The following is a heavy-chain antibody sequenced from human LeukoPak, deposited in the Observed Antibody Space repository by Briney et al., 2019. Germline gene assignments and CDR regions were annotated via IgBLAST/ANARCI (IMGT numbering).Heavy chain of an antibody. Sequence: GRSLRLSCAASGFTFSSYAMHWVRQAPGKGLEWVSVIYSGGSTYYADSVKGRFTISRDNSKNTLYLQMNSLRAEDTAVYYCARRWESSTSDVSFDYWGQGTLVTVSS. J-gene: IGHJ4*02. CDR1: GFTFSSYA. CDR2: IYSGGST. D-gene: IGHD2-2*01. CDR3: ARRWESSTSDVSFDY. V-gene: IGHV3-66*01.